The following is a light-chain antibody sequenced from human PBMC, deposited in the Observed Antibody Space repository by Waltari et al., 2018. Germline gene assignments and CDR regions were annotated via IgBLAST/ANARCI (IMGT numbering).Light chain of an antibody. CDR1: QSVRSN. CDR3: QQYNNWPLT. CDR2: AAS. V-gene: IGKV3-15*01. J-gene: IGKJ4*01. Sequence: EIVMTQFPATLSVSPGERATLSSRASQSVRSNLAWYQQKPGQAPRLLIYAASTRATGIPASFSGSGAGTEFTLTISSLQSEDFAVYYCQQYNNWPLTFGGGTKVEIK.